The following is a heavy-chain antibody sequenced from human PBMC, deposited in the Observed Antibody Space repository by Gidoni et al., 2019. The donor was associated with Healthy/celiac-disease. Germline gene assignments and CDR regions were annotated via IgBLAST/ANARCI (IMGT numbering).Heavy chain of an antibody. J-gene: IGHJ6*02. V-gene: IGHV1-69*01. CDR3: ARVSMLGLPGYYGMDV. CDR1: GGTFSSYA. CDR2: IIAILVTA. Sequence: QVQLVQSGAEVKKPGSSVKVSCKASGGTFSSYAISWVRQAPGQGLEWMGGIIAILVTANYAQNFQGRVTITADESTSTAYMELSSLRSEDTAVYYCARVSMLGLPGYYGMDVWGQGTTVTVSS. D-gene: IGHD1-26*01.